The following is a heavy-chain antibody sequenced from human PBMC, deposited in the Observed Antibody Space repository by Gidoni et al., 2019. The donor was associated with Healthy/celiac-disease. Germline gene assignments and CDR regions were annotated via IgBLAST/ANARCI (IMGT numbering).Heavy chain of an antibody. V-gene: IGHV3-11*05. Sequence: QVQLVESGGGLVKPGGSLRLSCAASGFTFSDYYMSWIRQAQGQGLEWVSYISSSSSYTNYADSVKGRFTISRDNAKNSLYLQLNSLRADDTAVYYCAREGSGGKPRTNWFDPWGQGTLVTVSS. CDR2: ISSSSSYT. CDR1: GFTFSDYY. D-gene: IGHD2-15*01. J-gene: IGHJ5*02. CDR3: AREGSGGKPRTNWFDP.